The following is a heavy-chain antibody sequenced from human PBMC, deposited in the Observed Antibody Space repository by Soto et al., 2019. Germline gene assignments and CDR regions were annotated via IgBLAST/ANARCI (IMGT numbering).Heavy chain of an antibody. J-gene: IGHJ6*02. Sequence: ASVKVSCKASGGTFSSYAISWVRQAPGQGLEWMGGIIPIFGTANYAQKFQGRVTITADESTSTAYMELSSLRSEDTAVYYCARGYSCGRYYYYYGMDVWGQGTMVTVSS. V-gene: IGHV1-69*13. D-gene: IGHD5-18*01. CDR2: IIPIFGTA. CDR1: GGTFSSYA. CDR3: ARGYSCGRYYYYYGMDV.